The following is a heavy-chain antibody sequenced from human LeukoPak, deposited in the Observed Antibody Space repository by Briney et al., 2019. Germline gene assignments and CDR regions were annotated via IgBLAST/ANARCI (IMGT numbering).Heavy chain of an antibody. D-gene: IGHD3-10*01. J-gene: IGHJ4*02. CDR3: TRGGLTFGGN. CDR2: VSHRGDT. CDR1: GGSISSSNL. V-gene: IGHV4/OR15-8*02. Sequence: PSETLSLTCAVFGGSISSSNLWSWVRQPPGKGLEWIGEVSHRGDTNYNSSLKSRVTISIDKSKNQFSLRLTSVTAADTAVYYCTRGGLTFGGNWGQGILVTVSS.